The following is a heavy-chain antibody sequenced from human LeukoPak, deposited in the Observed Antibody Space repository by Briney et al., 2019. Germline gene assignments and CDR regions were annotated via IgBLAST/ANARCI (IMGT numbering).Heavy chain of an antibody. V-gene: IGHV3-64*01. J-gene: IGHJ4*02. D-gene: IGHD1-7*01. Sequence: PGGSLSLSCAASGFTFSSYAMHWVRQAPGKGLEYVSAISSNGGSTYYANSVKGRFTISRDNSKNTLYLQMGSLRAEDMAVYYCARVPSPYNWNYFLDHWGQGTLVTVSS. CDR1: GFTFSSYA. CDR3: ARVPSPYNWNYFLDH. CDR2: ISSNGGST.